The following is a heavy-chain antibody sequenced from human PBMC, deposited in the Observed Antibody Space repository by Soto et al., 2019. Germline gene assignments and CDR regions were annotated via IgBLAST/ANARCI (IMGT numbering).Heavy chain of an antibody. CDR2: ISGSGGST. D-gene: IGHD4-4*01. Sequence: GGSLRLSCAASGFTFSSYAMSWVRQAPGKGLEWVSAISGSGGSTYYADSVKGRFTISRDNSKNTLYLQMNSLRAEDTAVYYCANDYSNYVRGRFMDYYYMDVWGKGTTVTVSS. CDR3: ANDYSNYVRGRFMDYYYMDV. J-gene: IGHJ6*03. CDR1: GFTFSSYA. V-gene: IGHV3-23*01.